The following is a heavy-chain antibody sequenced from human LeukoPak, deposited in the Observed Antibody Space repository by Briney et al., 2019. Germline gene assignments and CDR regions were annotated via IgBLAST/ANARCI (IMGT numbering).Heavy chain of an antibody. D-gene: IGHD3-3*01. Sequence: SETLSLTCTVSGGSISSGDYYWSWLRQPPGKGLEWIGYIYYSGSTYYNPSLKSRVTISVDTSKNQFSLKLSSVTAADTAVYYCARDYDSNGNWFDPWGQGTLVTVSS. CDR3: ARDYDSNGNWFDP. CDR1: GGSISSGDYY. V-gene: IGHV4-30-4*08. J-gene: IGHJ5*02. CDR2: IYYSGST.